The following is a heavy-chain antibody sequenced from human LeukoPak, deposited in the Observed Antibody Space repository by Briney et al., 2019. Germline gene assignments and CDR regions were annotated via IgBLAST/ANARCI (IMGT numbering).Heavy chain of an antibody. Sequence: SETLSLTCTVSGGSISSYYWSWIRQPAGKGLEWIGRIYTSGSTNYNPSLKSRVTMSVDTSKNQFSLKLSSVTAADTAVYYCARDYISISGVVQDAFDIWGQGTMVTVSS. J-gene: IGHJ3*02. CDR1: GGSISSYY. D-gene: IGHD3-3*01. CDR3: ARDYISISGVVQDAFDI. CDR2: IYTSGST. V-gene: IGHV4-4*07.